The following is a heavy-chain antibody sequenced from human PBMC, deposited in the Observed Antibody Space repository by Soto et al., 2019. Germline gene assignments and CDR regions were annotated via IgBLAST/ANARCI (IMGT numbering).Heavy chain of an antibody. Sequence: PTLVNPTQTLTLTCTFSGFSLSTSGMCVSWIRQPPGKALEWLALIDWDDDKYYSTSLKTRLTISKDTSKNQVVLTMTNMEPVDTATYYCARITYSSSWYNWFDPWGQGTLVTVS. CDR3: ARITYSSSWYNWFDP. D-gene: IGHD6-13*01. J-gene: IGHJ5*02. CDR2: IDWDDDK. V-gene: IGHV2-70*01. CDR1: GFSLSTSGMC.